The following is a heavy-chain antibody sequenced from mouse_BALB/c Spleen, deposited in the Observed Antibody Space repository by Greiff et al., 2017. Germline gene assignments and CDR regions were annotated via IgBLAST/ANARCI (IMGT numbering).Heavy chain of an antibody. V-gene: IGHV14-3*02. CDR3: ARPYDYYAMDY. J-gene: IGHJ4*01. CDR1: GFNIKDTY. Sequence: EVKLQESGAELVKPGASVKLSCTASGFNIKDTYMHWVKQRPEQGLEWIGRIDPANGNTKYDPKFQGKATITADTSSNTAYLQLSSLTSEDTAVYYCARPYDYYAMDYWGQGTSVTVSS. D-gene: IGHD2-12*01. CDR2: IDPANGNT.